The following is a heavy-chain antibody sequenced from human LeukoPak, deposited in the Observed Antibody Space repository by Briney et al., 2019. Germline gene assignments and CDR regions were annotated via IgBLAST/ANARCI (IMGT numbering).Heavy chain of an antibody. CDR2: ITNSGRST. CDR3: AREASGSYHVFDS. J-gene: IGHJ4*02. CDR1: GFSFSNYF. V-gene: IGHV3-11*04. Sequence: GGSLRLSCEASGFSFSNYFMSWIRQAPGKGLEWVSYITNSGRSTNYADAVKGRFTISRDNAKKSVYLEMTDLRAEDTAVYYCAREASGSYHVFDSWGQGTLVTVSS. D-gene: IGHD1-26*01.